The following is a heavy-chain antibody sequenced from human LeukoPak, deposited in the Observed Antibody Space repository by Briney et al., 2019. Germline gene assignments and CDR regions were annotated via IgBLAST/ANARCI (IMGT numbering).Heavy chain of an antibody. D-gene: IGHD1-1*01. V-gene: IGHV3-30-3*01. CDR3: ARTGRTSIDY. CDR1: GFTFSSYA. CDR2: ISYDGSNK. J-gene: IGHJ4*02. Sequence: GGSPRLSCAASGFTFSSYAMHWVRQAPGKGLEWVAVISYDGSNKYYADSVKGRFTISRDNSKNALYLQMNSLRAEDTAVYYCARTGRTSIDYWGQGTLVTVSS.